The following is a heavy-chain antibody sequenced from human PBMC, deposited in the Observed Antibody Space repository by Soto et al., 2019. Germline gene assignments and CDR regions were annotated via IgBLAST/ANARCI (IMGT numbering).Heavy chain of an antibody. CDR2: IYYSGST. D-gene: IGHD3-3*01. Sequence: PSETLSLTCTVSGGSISSYYWSWIRQPPGKGLEWIGYIYYSGSTNYNPSLKSRVTISVDTSKNQFSLKLSSVTAADTAVYYCARDRIFGVDYYGMDVWGQGTTVTVSS. V-gene: IGHV4-59*01. CDR1: GGSISSYY. J-gene: IGHJ6*02. CDR3: ARDRIFGVDYYGMDV.